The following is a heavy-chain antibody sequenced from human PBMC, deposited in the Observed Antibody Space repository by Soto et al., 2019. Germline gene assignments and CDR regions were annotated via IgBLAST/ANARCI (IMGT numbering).Heavy chain of an antibody. J-gene: IGHJ4*02. CDR2: IKQDGSEK. CDR1: GFTFSSYW. V-gene: IGHV3-7*01. D-gene: IGHD3-22*01. CDR3: ARDRGRVLTYYYDSSGYYSDY. Sequence: GGSLRLSCAASGFTFSSYWMSWVRQAPGKGLEWVANIKQDGSEKYYVDSVKGRFTISRDNAKNSLYLQMNSLRAEDTAVYYCARDRGRVLTYYYDSSGYYSDYWGQGTLVTVSS.